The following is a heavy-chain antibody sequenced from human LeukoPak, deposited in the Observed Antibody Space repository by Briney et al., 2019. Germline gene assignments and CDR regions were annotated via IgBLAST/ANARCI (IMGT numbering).Heavy chain of an antibody. CDR3: ARHGMLTGAHSDY. D-gene: IGHD3-16*01. J-gene: IGHJ4*02. CDR1: GYSFASYW. CDR2: IYPGDSDT. V-gene: IGHV5-51*01. Sequence: GESLKISCKGSGYSFASYWIGWVRQMPGKGLEWMGIIYPGDSDTRYSPSFQGQVTISADKSISTAYLQWSSLKASDTAMYYCARHGMLTGAHSDYWGQGTLVTVSS.